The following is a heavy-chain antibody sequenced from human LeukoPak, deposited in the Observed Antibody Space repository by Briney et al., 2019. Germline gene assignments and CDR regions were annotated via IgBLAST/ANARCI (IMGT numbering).Heavy chain of an antibody. D-gene: IGHD3-22*01. Sequence: ASVKVSCKASGYTFTSYYMHWVRQAPGQGLEWMGIINLSGGSTSYAQKFQGRVTMTRDTSTSTVYMELSSLRSEDTAVYYCARVLPPQYYYDSSGLFDYWGQGTLVTVSS. CDR2: INLSGGST. CDR3: ARVLPPQYYYDSSGLFDY. CDR1: GYTFTSYY. V-gene: IGHV1-46*01. J-gene: IGHJ4*02.